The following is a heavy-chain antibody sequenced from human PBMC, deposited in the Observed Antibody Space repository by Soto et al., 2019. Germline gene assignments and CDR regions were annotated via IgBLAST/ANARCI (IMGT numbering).Heavy chain of an antibody. CDR1: GYTFTSHA. CDR3: ARSRGGSGSAENAFDI. D-gene: IGHD3-10*01. V-gene: IGHV1-3*01. CDR2: INAGNGNT. J-gene: IGHJ3*02. Sequence: GASVKVSCKASGYTFTSHAMHWVRQAPGQRLEWMGWINAGNGNTKYSQKFQGRVTITRDTSASTAYMELSSLRSEDTAVYYCARSRGGSGSAENAFDIWGQGTMVTVSS.